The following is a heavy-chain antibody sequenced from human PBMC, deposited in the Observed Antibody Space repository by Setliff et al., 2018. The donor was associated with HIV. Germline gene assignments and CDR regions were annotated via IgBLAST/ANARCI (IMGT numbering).Heavy chain of an antibody. Sequence: GGSLRLSCAASGFTFRNYKFNWVRQAPGRGLEWVSSISIGSGGAIDYADSVQGRFTISRDNSKNSLYLQMNSLRVEDTAVYYCAKDLLASFGEPYPPTANWFDPWGQGTLVTVSS. CDR2: ISIGSGGAI. CDR1: GFTFRNYK. J-gene: IGHJ5*02. D-gene: IGHD3-10*01. V-gene: IGHV3-21*04. CDR3: AKDLLASFGEPYPPTANWFDP.